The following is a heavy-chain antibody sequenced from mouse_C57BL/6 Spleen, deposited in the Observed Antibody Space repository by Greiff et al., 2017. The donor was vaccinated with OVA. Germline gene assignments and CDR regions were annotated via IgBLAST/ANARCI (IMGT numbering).Heavy chain of an antibody. Sequence: QVQLQQPGAELVRPGTSVKLSCKASGYTFTSYWMHWVKQRPGQGLEWIGVIDPSDSYTNYNQKFKGKATLTVDTSSSTAYMQLSSLTSEDSAVYYCYGNYYAMDYWGQGTSVTVSS. CDR2: IDPSDSYT. CDR1: GYTFTSYW. V-gene: IGHV1-59*01. D-gene: IGHD2-1*01. J-gene: IGHJ4*01. CDR3: YGNYYAMDY.